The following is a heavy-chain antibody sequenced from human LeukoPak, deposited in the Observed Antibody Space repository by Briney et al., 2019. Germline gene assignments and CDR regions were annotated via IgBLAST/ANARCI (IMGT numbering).Heavy chain of an antibody. Sequence: SETLSLTCTVSGGSISSSSFYWGWIRQPPGKGLEWIGSFYHSGSTNYNPSLKSRVTISVDTSKNQFSLKLISVTAADTAVYYCARPDNYWGQGTLVTVSS. V-gene: IGHV4-39*01. J-gene: IGHJ4*02. CDR1: GGSISSSSFY. CDR3: ARPDNY. D-gene: IGHD5-24*01. CDR2: FYHSGST.